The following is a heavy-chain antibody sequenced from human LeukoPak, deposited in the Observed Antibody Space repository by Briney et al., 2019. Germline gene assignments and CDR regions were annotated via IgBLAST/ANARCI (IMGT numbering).Heavy chain of an antibody. J-gene: IGHJ4*02. V-gene: IGHV1-69*13. CDR2: IIPIFGTA. CDR3: ASTYYDFWSGHDDY. Sequence: GASVKVSCKASGGTFSSYAISWVRQAPGQGLEWMGGIIPIFGTANYAQKFQGRVTITADESTSTAYMELSSLRSEDTAVYYCASTYYDFWSGHDDYWGQGTLVTVSS. CDR1: GGTFSSYA. D-gene: IGHD3-3*01.